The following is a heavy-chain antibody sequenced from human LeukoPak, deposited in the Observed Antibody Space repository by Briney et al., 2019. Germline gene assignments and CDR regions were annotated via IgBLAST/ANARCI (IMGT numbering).Heavy chain of an antibody. CDR2: IKQDGSEK. J-gene: IGHJ4*02. Sequence: PGGSLRLSCAASGFTFSSYWMSWVRQAPGKGLEWVANIKQDGSEKYYVDSVKGRFTISRDNAKNSLYLQMNSLRAEDTAVYYCARMRGAAAATYYFDYWGQGTLVTVSS. D-gene: IGHD6-13*01. V-gene: IGHV3-7*01. CDR3: ARMRGAAAATYYFDY. CDR1: GFTFSSYW.